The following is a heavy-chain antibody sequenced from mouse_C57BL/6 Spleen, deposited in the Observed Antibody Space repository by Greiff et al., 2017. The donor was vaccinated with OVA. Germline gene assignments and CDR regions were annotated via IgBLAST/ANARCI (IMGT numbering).Heavy chain of an antibody. CDR2: IDPENGDT. Sequence: EVQLQKSGAELVRPGASVKLSCTASGFNIKDDYMHWVKQRPEQGLEWIGWIDPENGDTEYASKFQGKATITADTSSNTAYLQLSSLTSEDTAVYYCTTGGGGYFDYWGQGTTLTVSS. CDR1: GFNIKDDY. CDR3: TTGGGGYFDY. V-gene: IGHV14-4*01. J-gene: IGHJ2*01.